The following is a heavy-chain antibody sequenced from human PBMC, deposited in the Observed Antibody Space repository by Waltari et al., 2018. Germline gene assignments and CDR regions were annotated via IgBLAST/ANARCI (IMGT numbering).Heavy chain of an antibody. V-gene: IGHV4-38-2*01. J-gene: IGHJ5*02. CDR3: ARRTDGWFDP. Sequence: QVQLQESGPGLVKPSETLSLTCAVAGYSISSGYSWGWIRQPPGKGLEWIGSIYHSGSTYYNPSLKSRVTISVDTSKNQFSLKLSSVTAADTAVYYCARRTDGWFDPWGQGTLVTVSS. CDR2: IYHSGST. D-gene: IGHD1-1*01. CDR1: GYSISSGYS.